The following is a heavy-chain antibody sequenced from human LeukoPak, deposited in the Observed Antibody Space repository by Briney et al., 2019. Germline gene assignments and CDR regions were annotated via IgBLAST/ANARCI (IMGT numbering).Heavy chain of an antibody. D-gene: IGHD2-8*01. CDR3: ATPGSVLIFAGFDY. J-gene: IGHJ4*02. V-gene: IGHV4-39*01. CDR2: IYYSGST. CDR1: GGSISSSSYY. Sequence: SETLSLTSTVSGGSISSSSYYWGWIRQPPGKGLEWIGSIYYSGSTYYNPSLKSRVTISVDTSKNQFSLKLSSVTAADTAVYYCATPGSVLIFAGFDYWGQGTLVTVSS.